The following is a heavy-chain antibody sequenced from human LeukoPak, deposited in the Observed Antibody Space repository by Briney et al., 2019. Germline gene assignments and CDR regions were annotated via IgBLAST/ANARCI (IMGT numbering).Heavy chain of an antibody. CDR1: GYAFTGYY. V-gene: IGHV1-2*02. Sequence: RASVKVSCKASGYAFTGYYMHWVRQAPGQGLEWMGWINPNSGGTNYEQKFQGRVTMTRDTSISTAYMELSRLRSEDTAVYYCARGEYSSSSHYYYYYMDVWGKGTTVTVSS. CDR2: INPNSGGT. J-gene: IGHJ6*03. D-gene: IGHD6-6*01. CDR3: ARGEYSSSSHYYYYYMDV.